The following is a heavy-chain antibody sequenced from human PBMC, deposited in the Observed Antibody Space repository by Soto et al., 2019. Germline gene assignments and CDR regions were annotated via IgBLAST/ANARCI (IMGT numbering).Heavy chain of an antibody. J-gene: IGHJ4*02. CDR3: ARGLRPIDY. D-gene: IGHD4-17*01. CDR2: IKSDGSST. Sequence: GGSLRLSCTASGFTFSSHWMHWVRQGPGKGLVWVSRIKSDGSSTNYADSVKGRFTISRDNAENTLYLQMNSLRAEDTAVYYCARGLRPIDYWGQGTLVTVSS. CDR1: GFTFSSHW. V-gene: IGHV3-74*01.